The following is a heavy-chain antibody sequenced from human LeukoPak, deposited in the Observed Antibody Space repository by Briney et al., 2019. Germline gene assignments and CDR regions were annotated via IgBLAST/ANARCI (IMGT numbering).Heavy chain of an antibody. Sequence: SETLSLTCTVSGGSISSYYWSWIRQPPGKGLEWIGYIYYSGSTNYNPSLKSRVTISVDKSKNQFSLKLSSVTAADTAVYYCVRDVDYYGSGTPLDYWGQGTLVTVSS. D-gene: IGHD3-10*01. J-gene: IGHJ4*02. V-gene: IGHV4-59*12. CDR2: IYYSGST. CDR1: GGSISSYY. CDR3: VRDVDYYGSGTPLDY.